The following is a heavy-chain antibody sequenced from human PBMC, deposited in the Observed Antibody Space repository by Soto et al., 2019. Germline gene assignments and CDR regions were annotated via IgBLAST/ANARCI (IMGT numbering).Heavy chain of an antibody. CDR1: GGSISSYY. Sequence: SETLSLTCTVSGGSISSYYWSWIRQPPGKGLEWIGHIFYSGSTEYNPSLKSRVTISVETSKTQFSLKMSYVTAADTAVYYCARDAKKVTCYYGMDVSGQGTTVTV. CDR2: IFYSGST. CDR3: ARDAKKVTCYYGMDV. D-gene: IGHD2-21*02. V-gene: IGHV4-59*01. J-gene: IGHJ6*02.